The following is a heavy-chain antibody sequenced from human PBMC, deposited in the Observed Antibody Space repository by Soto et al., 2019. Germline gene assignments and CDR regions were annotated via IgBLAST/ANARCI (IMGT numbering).Heavy chain of an antibody. CDR3: AGLQINYYYMDV. CDR1: GGSISSYY. D-gene: IGHD1-1*01. V-gene: IGHV4-59*01. Sequence: QVQLQESGPGLVKPSETLSLTCTVSGGSISSYYWNWIRQPPGKGLEWIGDIYYSGSSTYNPSLKSRVTISVDMSRNQFFLRLSSVTAADTAVYYCAGLQINYYYMDVWGKGTTVTVSS. CDR2: IYYSGSS. J-gene: IGHJ6*03.